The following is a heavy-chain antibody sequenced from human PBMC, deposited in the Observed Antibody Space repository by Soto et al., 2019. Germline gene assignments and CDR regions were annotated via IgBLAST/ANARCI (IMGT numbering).Heavy chain of an antibody. Sequence: RASVKVSCKASGYTFTGYYMHWVRQAPGQGLEWMGWINPNSGGTNYAQKFQGWVTMTRDTSISTAYMELSRLRSDDTAVYYCARESIAAGRYYYHYSIDVCGQGTTVTVSS. D-gene: IGHD6-6*01. CDR2: INPNSGGT. V-gene: IGHV1-2*04. CDR3: ARESIAAGRYYYHYSIDV. CDR1: GYTFTGYY. J-gene: IGHJ6*02.